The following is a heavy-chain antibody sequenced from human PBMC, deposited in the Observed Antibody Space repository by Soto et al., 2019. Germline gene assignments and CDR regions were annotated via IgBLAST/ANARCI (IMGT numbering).Heavy chain of an antibody. V-gene: IGHV1-18*01. CDR1: GYTFTSYV. CDR2: ISAYIGNT. Sequence: QVQLVQSGAEVKKPGASVKVSCRASGYTFTSYVLTWVRQAPGQGLKWMGWISAYIGNTTYAPKLQGRVTMTTDTSTSTAYMELRSRRSDDTAVYYCARGPGYEVDYWGQGTLVTVSS. CDR3: ARGPGYEVDY. D-gene: IGHD2-2*01. J-gene: IGHJ4*02.